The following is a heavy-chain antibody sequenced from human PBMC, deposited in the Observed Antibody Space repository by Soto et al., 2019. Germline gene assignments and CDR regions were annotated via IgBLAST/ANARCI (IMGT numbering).Heavy chain of an antibody. V-gene: IGHV3-23*01. CDR2: ISGSGGST. Sequence: QAGGSLRLSCAASGFTFSSYAMSWVRQAPGKGLEWVSAISGSGGSTYYADSVKGRFTISRDNSKNTLYLQMNSLRAEDTAVYYCAKLTSGFNWYNRWVPWGQGTLVTVSS. D-gene: IGHD1-20*01. CDR1: GFTFSSYA. J-gene: IGHJ5*02. CDR3: AKLTSGFNWYNRWVP.